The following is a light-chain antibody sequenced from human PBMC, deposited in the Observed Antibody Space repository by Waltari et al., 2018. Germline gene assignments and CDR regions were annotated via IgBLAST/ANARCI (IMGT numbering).Light chain of an antibody. Sequence: QSILTQPTSVSGAPGQRVTISCTGSSSNIGAGHDVHWYQAFPGTAPKPPIYGNNNRPAGVPDRFSGSKSGSSAALAINGLQAEDEADYYGQSFDSNVRGGVVFGGGTKVTVL. CDR1: SSNIGAGHD. CDR3: QSFDSNVRGGVV. CDR2: GNN. V-gene: IGLV1-40*01. J-gene: IGLJ3*02.